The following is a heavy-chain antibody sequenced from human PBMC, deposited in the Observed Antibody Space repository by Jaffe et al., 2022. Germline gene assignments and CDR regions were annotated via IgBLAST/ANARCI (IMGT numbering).Heavy chain of an antibody. J-gene: IGHJ4*02. CDR1: GGSISSSSYY. CDR2: IYYSGST. Sequence: QLQLQESGPGLVKPSETLSLTCTVSGGSISSSSYYWGWIRQPPGKGLEWIGSIYYSGSTYYNPSLKSRVTISVDTSKNQFSLKLSSVTAADTAVYYCATTGKGSGWVFDYWGQGTLVTVSS. CDR3: ATTGKGSGWVFDY. V-gene: IGHV4-39*01. D-gene: IGHD6-19*01.